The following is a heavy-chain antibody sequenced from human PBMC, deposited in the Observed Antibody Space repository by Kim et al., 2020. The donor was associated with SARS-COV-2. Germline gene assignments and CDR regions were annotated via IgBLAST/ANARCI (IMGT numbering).Heavy chain of an antibody. CDR2: ISSRSSYI. CDR3: ARGGLWYYDFWSGYMGDV. D-gene: IGHD3-3*01. Sequence: GGSLRLSCAASGFTFSNYNMNWVRQAPGKGLEWVSSISSRSSYIYYADSVKGRFTISRDNAKNSLYLQMNSLRAEDTAFYYCARGGLWYYDFWSGYMGDVGGQGTTVTVSS. V-gene: IGHV3-21*01. CDR1: GFTFSNYN. J-gene: IGHJ6*02.